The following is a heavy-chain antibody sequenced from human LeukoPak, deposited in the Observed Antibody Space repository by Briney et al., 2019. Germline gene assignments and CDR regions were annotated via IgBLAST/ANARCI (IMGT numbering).Heavy chain of an antibody. V-gene: IGHV1-2*02. CDR3: AREENVDIVATILRSYYFDY. CDR2: INPNSGGT. Sequence: ASVKVSCKASGYTFTGYYMHWVRQAPGQGLEWMGWINPNSGGTNYAQKFQGRVTMTRDTSISTAYMELSRLRSDDTAVYYCAREENVDIVATILRSYYFDYWGQGTLVTVSS. D-gene: IGHD5-12*01. CDR1: GYTFTGYY. J-gene: IGHJ4*02.